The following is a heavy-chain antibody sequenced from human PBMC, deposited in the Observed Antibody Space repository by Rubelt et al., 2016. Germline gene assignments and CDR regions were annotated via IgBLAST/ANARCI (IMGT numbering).Heavy chain of an antibody. D-gene: IGHD1-1*01. CDR3: ARELTLDRPDYCDC. CDR2: INSDGST. V-gene: IGHV3-74*01. Sequence: VQLVESGGGWVKPGGSLRLSCAASGFSFSDYYMSWVRQAPGKGLVWVSHINSDGSTRYADSVKGRFTISRDNAKNKLHLQMNSLRVEDTAVYYCARELTLDRPDYCDCWGQGTLVTVSS. CDR1: GFSFSDYY. J-gene: IGHJ4*02.